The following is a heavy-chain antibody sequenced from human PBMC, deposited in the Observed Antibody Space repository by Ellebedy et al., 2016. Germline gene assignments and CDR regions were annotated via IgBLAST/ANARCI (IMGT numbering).Heavy chain of an antibody. Sequence: GESLKISCAASGFTFSSYSMNWVRQAPGKGLEWVSAISGSGGSTYYADSVKGRFTISRDNSKNTLYLQMNSLRAEDTALYYCAKEAITFGGVFDYWGQGILVIVSS. CDR1: GFTFSSYS. CDR2: ISGSGGST. J-gene: IGHJ4*02. CDR3: AKEAITFGGVFDY. V-gene: IGHV3-23*01. D-gene: IGHD3-16*01.